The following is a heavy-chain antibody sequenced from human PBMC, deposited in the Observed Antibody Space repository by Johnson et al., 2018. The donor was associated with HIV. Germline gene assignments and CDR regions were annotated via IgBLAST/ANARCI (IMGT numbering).Heavy chain of an antibody. CDR3: ARLRGAFDI. CDR2: ISNSASAI. CDR1: GFIFSDYY. Sequence: QVQLVESGGGLVKPGGSLRLSCAASGFIFSDYYLTWIRQAPGKGLEWISYISNSASAIYYADSVKGRFTISRDNSKNTLYLQMHSLRAEDTAVYYCARLRGAFDIWGQGTMVTVSS. J-gene: IGHJ3*02. V-gene: IGHV3-11*04.